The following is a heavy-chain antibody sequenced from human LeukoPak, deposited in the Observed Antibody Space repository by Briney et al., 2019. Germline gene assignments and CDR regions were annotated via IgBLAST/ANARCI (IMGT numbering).Heavy chain of an antibody. V-gene: IGHV4-39*07. D-gene: IGHD3-16*01. CDR2: IYHSGTT. CDR1: GGSISSSSYY. Sequence: SETLSLTCTVSGGSISSSSYYWGWIRQPPGKGLEWIGSIYHSGTTYYNPSLKSRISMSVDTSKNQFSLNLRSVTAADTAVYYCARDADDGADWGQGTLVTVSS. J-gene: IGHJ4*02. CDR3: ARDADDGAD.